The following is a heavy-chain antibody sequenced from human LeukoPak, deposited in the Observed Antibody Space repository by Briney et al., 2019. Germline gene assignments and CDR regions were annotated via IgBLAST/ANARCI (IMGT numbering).Heavy chain of an antibody. J-gene: IGHJ3*01. Sequence: PGGSLRLSCAASGFTYRSYEMNWVRQAPGKGLEWLSFISSSGSNMAYADSVKGRFTISRDNTNNSLSLQMNSLRAEDTAVYFCARGNSDFETGYFPHASNLWGQGTMVTVSS. V-gene: IGHV3-48*03. CDR1: GFTYRSYE. CDR2: ISSSGSNM. CDR3: ARGNSDFETGYFPHASNL. D-gene: IGHD3/OR15-3a*01.